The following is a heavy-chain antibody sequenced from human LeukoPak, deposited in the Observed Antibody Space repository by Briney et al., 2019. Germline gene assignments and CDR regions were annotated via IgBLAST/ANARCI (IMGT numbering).Heavy chain of an antibody. CDR2: ISSSSSTI. V-gene: IGHV3-48*01. J-gene: IGHJ4*02. D-gene: IGHD3-10*01. CDR1: GFTFSSYS. CDR3: ATYFYGSGRYYFDY. Sequence: GGSLRLSCAASGFTFSSYSMNWVRQAPGKGLEWVSYISSSSSTIYYADSVKGRFTISRDNSKNTLYLQMNSLRAEDTAVYYCATYFYGSGRYYFDYWGQGTLVTVSS.